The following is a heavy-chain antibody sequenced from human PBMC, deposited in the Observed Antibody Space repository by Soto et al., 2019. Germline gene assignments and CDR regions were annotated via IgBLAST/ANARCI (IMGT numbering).Heavy chain of an antibody. Sequence: GGSLRLSCAASGFTVSSNYMSWVRQAPGKGLEWVSVIYSGGSTYYADSVKGRFTISRDNFKNTLYLQMNSLRAEDTAVYYCARVMGRYSGYDPLDYWGQGTLVTVSS. V-gene: IGHV3-66*01. CDR3: ARVMGRYSGYDPLDY. CDR1: GFTVSSNY. D-gene: IGHD5-12*01. J-gene: IGHJ4*02. CDR2: IYSGGST.